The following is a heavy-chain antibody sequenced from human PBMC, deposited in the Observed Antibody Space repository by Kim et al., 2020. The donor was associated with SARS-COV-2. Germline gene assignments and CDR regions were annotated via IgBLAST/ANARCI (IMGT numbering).Heavy chain of an antibody. V-gene: IGHV6-1*01. J-gene: IGHJ5*02. D-gene: IGHD6-19*01. CDR2: TYYRSKWYN. Sequence: SQTLSLTCAISGDSVSSNSAAWNWIRQSPSRGLEWLGRTYYRSKWYNDYAVSVKSRITINPDTSKNQFSLQLNSVTPEDTAVYYCARGYSSGWDAGNWFDPWGQGTLVTVSS. CDR3: ARGYSSGWDAGNWFDP. CDR1: GDSVSSNSAA.